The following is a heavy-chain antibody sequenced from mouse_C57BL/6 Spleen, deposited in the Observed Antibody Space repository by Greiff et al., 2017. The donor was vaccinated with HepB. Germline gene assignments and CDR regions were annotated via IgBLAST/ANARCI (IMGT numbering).Heavy chain of an antibody. Sequence: QVQLQQPGAELVRPGSSVKLSCKASGYTFTSYWMAWVKQRPGQGLEWIGNIYPSDSETHYNPKFKDKATLTVDKSSSTAYMQLSSLTSEDSAVYYCARGGNYERNRAMDYWGQGTSVTVSS. D-gene: IGHD2-1*01. CDR3: ARGGNYERNRAMDY. J-gene: IGHJ4*01. CDR1: GYTFTSYW. V-gene: IGHV1-61*01. CDR2: IYPSDSET.